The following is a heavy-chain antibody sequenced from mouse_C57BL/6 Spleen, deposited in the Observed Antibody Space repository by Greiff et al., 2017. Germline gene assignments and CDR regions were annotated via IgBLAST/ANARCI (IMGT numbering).Heavy chain of an antibody. V-gene: IGHV1-20*01. J-gene: IGHJ4*01. CDR2: INPYNGDT. CDR3: ARSGGSSDDYAMDY. CDR1: GYSFTGYF. Sequence: VHVKQSGPELVKPGDSVKISCKASGYSFTGYFMNWVMQSHGKSLEWIGRINPYNGDTFYNQKFKGKATLTVDKSSSTAHMELRSLTSEDSAVYYCARSGGSSDDYAMDYWGQGTSVTVSS. D-gene: IGHD1-1*01.